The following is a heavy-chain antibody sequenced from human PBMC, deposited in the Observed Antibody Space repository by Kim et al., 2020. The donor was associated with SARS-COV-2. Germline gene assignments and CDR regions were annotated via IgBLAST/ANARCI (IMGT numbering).Heavy chain of an antibody. CDR2: ISYDGSNK. CDR3: ARALIASGNEHY. V-gene: IGHV3-30-3*01. CDR1: GFTFSSYA. Sequence: GGSLRLSCASSGFTFSSYAMHWVRQAPGKGLEWVAVISYDGSNKYYADSVKGRFTISRDNSKNTLYLQMNSLRAEDTAVYYCARALIASGNEHYWGQGTLVTVSS. D-gene: IGHD1-1*01. J-gene: IGHJ4*02.